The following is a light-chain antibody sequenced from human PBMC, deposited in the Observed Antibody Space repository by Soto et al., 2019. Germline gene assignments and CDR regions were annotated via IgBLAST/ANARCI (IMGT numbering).Light chain of an antibody. V-gene: IGKV1-5*01. Sequence: IHLTQSPSTLSASVGDRVTISCRASQRLTTWLAWYQQKPGKDPKLLIYDAYSLESGVPSRFSGSGSGTEFTLTISSLQPDDFATYYCQQYNSYWTFGQGTKVDI. CDR1: QRLTTW. J-gene: IGKJ1*01. CDR2: DAY. CDR3: QQYNSYWT.